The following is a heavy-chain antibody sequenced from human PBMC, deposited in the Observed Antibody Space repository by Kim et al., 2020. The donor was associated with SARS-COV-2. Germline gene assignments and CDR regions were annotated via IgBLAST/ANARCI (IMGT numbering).Heavy chain of an antibody. V-gene: IGHV5-51*01. CDR3: ARRPDSSGYNTYFDY. D-gene: IGHD3-22*01. Sequence: QTFQGQVTISADKSISTAYLQWSSLKASDTAMYYCARRPDSSGYNTYFDYWGQGTLVTVSS. J-gene: IGHJ4*02.